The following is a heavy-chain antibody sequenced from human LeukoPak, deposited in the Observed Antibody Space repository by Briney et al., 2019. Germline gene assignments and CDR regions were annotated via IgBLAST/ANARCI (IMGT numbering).Heavy chain of an antibody. Sequence: SETLSLTCTVSSGSISGYYWSWFRRPPGKGLEWIGYIRYSGTTYYNPSLKSRVTISVDTSKNQFSVRLSSVTAPDATVYYCARLTTVTTGWGYFDYWGQGILATVSS. J-gene: IGHJ4*02. D-gene: IGHD4-17*01. V-gene: IGHV4-59*04. CDR1: SGSISGYY. CDR3: ARLTTVTTGWGYFDY. CDR2: IRYSGTT.